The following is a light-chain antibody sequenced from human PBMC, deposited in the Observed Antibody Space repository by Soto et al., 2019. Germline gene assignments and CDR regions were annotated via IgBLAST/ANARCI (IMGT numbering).Light chain of an antibody. V-gene: IGKV3-20*01. CDR2: AVS. CDR1: QSVSSTY. J-gene: IGKJ2*04. Sequence: EIVLTQSPGILSLSPGERATLSCRASQSVSSTYLAWYQQKPGRAPRLLIYAVSSRATGIPDRFRGSGSGTDFSLTISRLEPEDFAVNYCQQYRGSFGQGTKLEMK. CDR3: QQYRGS.